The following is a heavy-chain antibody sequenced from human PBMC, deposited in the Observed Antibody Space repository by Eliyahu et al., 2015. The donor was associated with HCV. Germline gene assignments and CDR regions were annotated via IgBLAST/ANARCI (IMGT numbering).Heavy chain of an antibody. J-gene: IGHJ4*02. CDR1: GGSISSSSYY. V-gene: IGHV4-39*01. CDR3: ARHPPYSSSWTRFAKFDY. Sequence: QLQLQESGPGLVKPSETLSLTCTVXGGSISSSSYYWGWIRXPPGKGLEWXGSIYYSGSTYYNPSLKSRVTISVDTSKNQFSLKLSSVTAADTAVYYCARHPPYSSSWTRFAKFDYWGQGTLVTVSS. CDR2: IYYSGST. D-gene: IGHD6-13*01.